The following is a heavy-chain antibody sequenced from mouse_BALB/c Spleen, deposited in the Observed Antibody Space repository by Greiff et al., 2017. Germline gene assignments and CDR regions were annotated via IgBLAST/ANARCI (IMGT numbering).Heavy chain of an antibody. D-gene: IGHD2-3*01. V-gene: IGHV1-82*01. CDR1: GYAFSSSW. J-gene: IGHJ3*01. CDR2: IYPGDGDT. Sequence: QVQLQQSGPELVKPGASVKISCKASGYAFSSSWMNWVKQRPGQGLEWIGRIYPGDGDTNYNGKFKGKATLTADKSSSTAYMQLSSLTSVDSAVYFCARWSYDGYRGFAYWGQGTLVTVSA. CDR3: ARWSYDGYRGFAY.